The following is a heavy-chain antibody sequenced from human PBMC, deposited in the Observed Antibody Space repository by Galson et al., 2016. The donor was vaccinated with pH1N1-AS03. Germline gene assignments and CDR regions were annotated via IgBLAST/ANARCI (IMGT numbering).Heavy chain of an antibody. J-gene: IGHJ6*02. V-gene: IGHV3-7*03. Sequence: WMTWVRQSPGKGLEWVASIKSDGSYTYYVDFAKGQFTISRDDVESSLYLQMSSLRAEDTAVYYCAKDREGYSSGGGGYYYGMDVWGQGTTVTVSS. CDR1: W. D-gene: IGHD6-19*01. CDR3: AKDREGYSSGGGGYYYGMDV. CDR2: IKSDGSYT.